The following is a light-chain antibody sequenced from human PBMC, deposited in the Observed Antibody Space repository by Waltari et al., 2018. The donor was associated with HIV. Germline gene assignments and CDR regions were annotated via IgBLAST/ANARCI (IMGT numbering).Light chain of an antibody. Sequence: QSALTQPPSGAGSPGQSVTISCPGTRSYGGSYNRFSWYQQFPGTVPKLLIHEVSNRPSGVPDRFSGSKSGNTASLTISGLQADDEADYYCSSYTTTSTLWVFGGGTKLTVL. CDR1: RSYGGSYNR. J-gene: IGLJ3*02. CDR2: EVS. CDR3: SSYTTTSTLWV. V-gene: IGLV2-18*02.